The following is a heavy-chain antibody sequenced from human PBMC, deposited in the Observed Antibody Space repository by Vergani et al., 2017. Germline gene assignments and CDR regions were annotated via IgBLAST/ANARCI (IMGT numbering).Heavy chain of an antibody. V-gene: IGHV3-33*01. CDR2: IWYAGSNK. CDR1: GFTFSSYG. J-gene: IGHJ1*01. Sequence: QVHLVESGGGVVQPGRSLRLSCAASGFTFSSYGMHWVRQAPGKGLEWVAVIWYAGSNKYYADSVKGRFTISRDNSKNTLYLQMNSLRAEDTAVYYCARDSIAVAGTDALLPKTPHWGQGTLVTVSS. D-gene: IGHD6-19*01. CDR3: ARDSIAVAGTDALLPKTPH.